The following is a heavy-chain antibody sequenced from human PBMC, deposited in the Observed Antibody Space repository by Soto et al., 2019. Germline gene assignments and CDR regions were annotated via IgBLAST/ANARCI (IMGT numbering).Heavy chain of an antibody. V-gene: IGHV3-23*01. J-gene: IGHJ4*02. CDR2: ISGSGGST. Sequence: GGSLRLSCAASGFTFSSYAMSWVRQAPGKGLEWVSAISGSGGSTYYADSVKGRFTISRDNSKNTLYLQMNSLRAEDKAVYYCAGYDSSGYLDYYFDYWGQGTLVTVSS. CDR3: AGYDSSGYLDYYFDY. D-gene: IGHD3-22*01. CDR1: GFTFSSYA.